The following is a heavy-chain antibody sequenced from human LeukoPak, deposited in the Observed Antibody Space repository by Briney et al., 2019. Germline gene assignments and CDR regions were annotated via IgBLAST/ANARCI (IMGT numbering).Heavy chain of an antibody. CDR3: TTDSIVGATSAFDI. Sequence: GGSLRLSWEAPGLTFRNAWMSWVGKAPGKGLEGVARIKSKTDGGTTDYAAPVEGRFTISRDDSKNTLYLQMNSLKTEDTAVYYCTTDSIVGATSAFDIWGQGTMVTVSS. D-gene: IGHD1-26*01. CDR2: IKSKTDGGTT. V-gene: IGHV3-15*01. CDR1: GLTFRNAW. J-gene: IGHJ3*02.